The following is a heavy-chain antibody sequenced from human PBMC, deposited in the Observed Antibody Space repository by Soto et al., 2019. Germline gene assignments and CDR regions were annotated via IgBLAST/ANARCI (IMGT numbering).Heavy chain of an antibody. D-gene: IGHD2-15*01. CDR3: SGCSGGACHKNYGMDV. Sequence: EVHLVESGGGLVKPGGSLRLSCAVSGFTFSSCTMNWVRQAPGKGLEWVSYISPSSGHIYYADSVKGRVTISRNNAKNSLFLQLNSLRAEDTDVYYCSGCSGGACHKNYGMDVWGQGSTVTVSS. CDR1: GFTFSSCT. CDR2: ISPSSGHI. J-gene: IGHJ6*02. V-gene: IGHV3-21*06.